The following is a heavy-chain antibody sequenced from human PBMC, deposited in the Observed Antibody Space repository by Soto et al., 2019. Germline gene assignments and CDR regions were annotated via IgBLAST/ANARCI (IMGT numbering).Heavy chain of an antibody. Sequence: SETLSLTCTVSGGSISSCGYYWSWIRQHPGKGLEWIGYIYYSGSTYYNPSLKSRVTISVDTSKNQFSLKLSSVTAADTAVYYCAGTDYYGSGGEFRYYCYMDVWGKGTTLTVSS. CDR3: AGTDYYGSGGEFRYYCYMDV. CDR2: IYYSGST. CDR1: GGSISSCGYY. V-gene: IGHV4-31*03. J-gene: IGHJ6*03. D-gene: IGHD3-10*01.